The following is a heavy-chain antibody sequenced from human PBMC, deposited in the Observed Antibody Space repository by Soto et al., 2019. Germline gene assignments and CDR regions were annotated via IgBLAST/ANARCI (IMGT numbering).Heavy chain of an antibody. Sequence: AAVKVSCKASGYSFTDYHIHWLRQAPGQGLEGLGRINPKSGGTSTAQKFQGWVTMTTDTSISTASMELTRLTSDDTAIYYCARGDSTDCSNGVCSFFYNHDMDVWGQGTTVTVSS. V-gene: IGHV1-2*04. D-gene: IGHD2-8*01. CDR1: GYSFTDYH. J-gene: IGHJ6*02. CDR2: INPKSGGT. CDR3: ARGDSTDCSNGVCSFFYNHDMDV.